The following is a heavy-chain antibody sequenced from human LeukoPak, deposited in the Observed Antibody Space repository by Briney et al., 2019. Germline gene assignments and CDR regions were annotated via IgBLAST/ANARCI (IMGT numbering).Heavy chain of an antibody. CDR2: ISSSSSYI. CDR3: ARDQRFNYYYMDV. V-gene: IGHV3-21*01. D-gene: IGHD6-25*01. Sequence: PGGSLRLSCAASGFTFSSYSMNWVRQAPGKGPEWVSSISSSSSYIYYADSVKGRFTISRDNAKNSLYLQMNSLRAEDTAVYYCARDQRFNYYYMDVWGKGTTVTVSS. J-gene: IGHJ6*03. CDR1: GFTFSSYS.